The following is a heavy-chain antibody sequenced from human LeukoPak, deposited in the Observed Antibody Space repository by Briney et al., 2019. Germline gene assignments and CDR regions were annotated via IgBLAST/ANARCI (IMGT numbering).Heavy chain of an antibody. J-gene: IGHJ4*02. CDR3: ARGLGIAARPTNFDY. D-gene: IGHD6-6*01. CDR1: GGSISSYY. Sequence: PSETLSLTCTVSGGSISSYYWSWIRQPPGKGLEWIGEINHSGSTNYNPSLKSRVTISVDTSKNQFSLKLSSVTAADTAVYYCARGLGIAARPTNFDYWGQGTLVTVSS. V-gene: IGHV4-34*01. CDR2: INHSGST.